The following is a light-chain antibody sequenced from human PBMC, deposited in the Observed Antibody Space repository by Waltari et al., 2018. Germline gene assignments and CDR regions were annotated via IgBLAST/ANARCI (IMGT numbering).Light chain of an antibody. CDR3: QQYRHWPLT. V-gene: IGKV3-15*01. CDR1: QSVNRN. Sequence: EIVMTQSPATLSVSPGERLTLSCRASQSVNRNLAWYQQKPGQAPRLLIYEASTRATATPTGFSGSGSGTEFTLTISSLQSEDFAIYYCQQYRHWPLTFGGGTKVEIK. J-gene: IGKJ4*01. CDR2: EAS.